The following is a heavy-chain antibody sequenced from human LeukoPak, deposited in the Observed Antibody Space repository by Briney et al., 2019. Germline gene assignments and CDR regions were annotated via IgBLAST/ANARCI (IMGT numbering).Heavy chain of an antibody. D-gene: IGHD3-22*01. J-gene: IGHJ3*02. V-gene: IGHV1-2*02. CDR3: ARDFKGFYYDSSGLDAFDI. CDR2: INPNSGGT. CDR1: GYTFTGYY. Sequence: ASVKVSCKASGYTFTGYYMHWVRQAPGQGLEWMGWINPNSGGTNYAQKFQGRVTMTRDTSISTAYMELSRLRSDDTAVYYCARDFKGFYYDSSGLDAFDIWGQGTMVTVSS.